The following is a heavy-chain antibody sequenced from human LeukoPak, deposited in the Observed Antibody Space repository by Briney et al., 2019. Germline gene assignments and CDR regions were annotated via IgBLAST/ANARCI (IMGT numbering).Heavy chain of an antibody. CDR3: ARWGNDYSQFDS. Sequence: GGSLRLSCAASGFTFNNYAMTWVRQAPGKGLEWVSVVSGSGDNTNYADSVKGRFTISRGNSKNTLFLQMNSLRTEDTAVYFCARWGNDYSQFDSWGQGTLVTVS. CDR1: GFTFNNYA. V-gene: IGHV3-23*01. J-gene: IGHJ4*02. D-gene: IGHD4-11*01. CDR2: VSGSGDNT.